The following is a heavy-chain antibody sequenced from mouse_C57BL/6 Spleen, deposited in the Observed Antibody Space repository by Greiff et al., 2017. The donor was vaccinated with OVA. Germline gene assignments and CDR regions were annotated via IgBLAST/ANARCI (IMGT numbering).Heavy chain of an antibody. CDR2: IRSKSNNYAT. D-gene: IGHD1-1*01. CDR3: VRHKDYYGSSYVEYAMDY. V-gene: IGHV10-1*01. Sequence: EVKLVESGGGLVQPKGSLKLSCAASGFSFNTYAMNWVRQAPGKGLEWVARIRSKSNNYATYYADSVKDRFTISRDDSESMLYLQMNNLKTEDTAMYYCVRHKDYYGSSYVEYAMDYWGQGTSVTVSS. J-gene: IGHJ4*01. CDR1: GFSFNTYA.